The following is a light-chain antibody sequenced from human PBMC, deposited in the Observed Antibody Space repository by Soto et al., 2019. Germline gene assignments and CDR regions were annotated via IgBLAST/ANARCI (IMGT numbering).Light chain of an antibody. CDR1: QSVGSH. J-gene: IGKJ4*01. Sequence: ETVMTQSPATLSVSPGERATLSCRASQSVGSHLAWYQQIPGQTPRLLIYDASSRATGIPDRFSGGGSGTDFTLTISRLEPEDFAVYYCQQFSSYPLTFGGGTKVDIK. CDR2: DAS. CDR3: QQFSSYPLT. V-gene: IGKV3-20*01.